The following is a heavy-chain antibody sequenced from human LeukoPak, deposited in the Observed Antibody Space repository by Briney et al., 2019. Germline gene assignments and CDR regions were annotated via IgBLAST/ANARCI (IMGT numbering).Heavy chain of an antibody. CDR2: ISWNSGSI. CDR3: AKDIRDILTSNYFDY. Sequence: GGSLRLSCAASGFTFDDYAMHWVRQAPGKGLEWVSGISWNSGSIGYADSVKGRFTISRDNAKNSLYLQMNSLRAEDTALYYCAKDIRDILTSNYFDYWGQGTLVTVSS. D-gene: IGHD3-9*01. CDR1: GFTFDDYA. J-gene: IGHJ4*02. V-gene: IGHV3-9*01.